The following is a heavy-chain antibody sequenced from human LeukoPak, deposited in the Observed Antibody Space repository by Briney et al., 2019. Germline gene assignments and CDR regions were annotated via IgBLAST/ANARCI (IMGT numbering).Heavy chain of an antibody. D-gene: IGHD3-22*01. CDR3: ARGGYYYDSSGYPDY. Sequence: GAPVKVSCKASGYTFTGYYMHWVRQAPGQGLEWMGWINPNSGGTNYAQKFQGRVTMTRDTSISTAYMELSRLRSDDTAVYYCARGGYYYDSSGYPDYWGQGTLVTVSS. J-gene: IGHJ4*02. V-gene: IGHV1-2*02. CDR1: GYTFTGYY. CDR2: INPNSGGT.